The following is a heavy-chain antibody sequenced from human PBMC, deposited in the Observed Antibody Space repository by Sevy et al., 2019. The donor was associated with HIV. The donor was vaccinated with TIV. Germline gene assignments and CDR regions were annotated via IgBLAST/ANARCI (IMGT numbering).Heavy chain of an antibody. CDR1: GFTFSSYW. CDR3: ARDRPYSSGWYDYYYGMDV. Sequence: GGSLRLSCAASGFTFSSYWMHWVRQAPGKGLVWVSRISSDGSSTNYADSVKGRFTISRDNAKNTLYLQMNSLRAEDTAVYYCARDRPYSSGWYDYYYGMDVWGQGTTVTVSS. CDR2: ISSDGSST. D-gene: IGHD6-19*01. J-gene: IGHJ6*02. V-gene: IGHV3-74*01.